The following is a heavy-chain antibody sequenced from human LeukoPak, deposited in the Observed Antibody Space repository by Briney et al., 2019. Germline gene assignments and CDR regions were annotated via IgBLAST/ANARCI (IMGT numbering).Heavy chain of an antibody. D-gene: IGHD3-22*01. CDR1: GGSISSGGYY. CDR3: ARDRDYYDSSGHSETYFDY. V-gene: IGHV4-31*03. Sequence: PSETLSLTCTVPGGSISSGGYYWSWIRQHPGKGLEWIGYIYYSGSTYYNPSLKSRVTISVDTSKNQFSLKLSSVTAADTAVYYCARDRDYYDSSGHSETYFDYWGQGTLVTVSS. J-gene: IGHJ4*02. CDR2: IYYSGST.